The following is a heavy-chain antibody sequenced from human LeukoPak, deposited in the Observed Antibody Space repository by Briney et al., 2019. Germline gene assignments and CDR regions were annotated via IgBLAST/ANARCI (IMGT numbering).Heavy chain of an antibody. CDR3: ARELDLTDAFDI. J-gene: IGHJ3*02. CDR1: GFTFSSYW. CDR2: INSDGSST. V-gene: IGHV3-74*01. Sequence: GGSLRLSCAASGFTFSSYWMHWVRPAPGKGLVWVSRINSDGSSTSYADSVKGRFTISRDNAKNTLYLQMNSLRAEDTAVYYCARELDLTDAFDIWGQGTMVTVSS.